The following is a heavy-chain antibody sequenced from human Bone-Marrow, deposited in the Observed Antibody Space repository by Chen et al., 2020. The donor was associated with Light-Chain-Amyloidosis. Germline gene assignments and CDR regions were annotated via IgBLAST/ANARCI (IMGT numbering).Heavy chain of an antibody. Sequence: QAPGQGLEWMGGISPMFGTTNYAQKFQGRVTISADKSTSTTTTAYMELSSLGSEDTAVYYCAKDRCTSISCSDFDYWGQGTLVTVSS. V-gene: IGHV1-69*06. CDR3: AKDRCTSISCSDFDY. J-gene: IGHJ4*02. D-gene: IGHD2-2*01. CDR2: ISPMFGTT.